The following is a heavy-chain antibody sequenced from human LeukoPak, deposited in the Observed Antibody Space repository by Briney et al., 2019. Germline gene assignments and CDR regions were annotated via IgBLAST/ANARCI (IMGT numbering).Heavy chain of an antibody. Sequence: SETLSLTCAVYGGSFSGYYWSWIRQPPGKGLEWIGEINHSGSTNYNPSLKSRVTISVDTSKNQFSLKLSSVTAADTAVYYCARGKVLYHDFWSGYQSPYGMDVWGQGTTVTVSS. D-gene: IGHD3-3*01. CDR2: INHSGST. CDR3: ARGKVLYHDFWSGYQSPYGMDV. J-gene: IGHJ6*02. CDR1: GGSFSGYY. V-gene: IGHV4-34*01.